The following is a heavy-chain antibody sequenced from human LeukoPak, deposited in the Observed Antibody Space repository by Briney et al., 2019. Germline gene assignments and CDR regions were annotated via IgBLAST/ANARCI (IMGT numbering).Heavy chain of an antibody. CDR3: AKGMGYWYFDL. J-gene: IGHJ2*01. D-gene: IGHD5-24*01. CDR1: RFSFSAYP. CDR2: ISSSSSTI. Sequence: GGSLRLSCAASRFSFSAYPMGWVRRAPGKGLEWVSYISSSSSTIYYADSVKGRFTISRDNAKNALYLQMNSLRAEDTAVYYCAKGMGYWYFDLWGRGTLVTVSS. V-gene: IGHV3-48*01.